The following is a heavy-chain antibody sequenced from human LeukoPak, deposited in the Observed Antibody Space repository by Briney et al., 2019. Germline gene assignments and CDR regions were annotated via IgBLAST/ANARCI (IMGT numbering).Heavy chain of an antibody. CDR3: ARGLAVDY. D-gene: IGHD3-22*01. J-gene: IGHJ4*02. CDR1: GGTFNSYA. Sequence: GSSVKVSCKASGGTFNSYAISWVRQAPGQGLEWMGGIIPIFGTTNYARKFRGRVTLTADKSTRTAYMELSSLRSEDTAVYYCARGLAVDYWGQGTLVTVSS. CDR2: IIPIFGTT. V-gene: IGHV1-69*06.